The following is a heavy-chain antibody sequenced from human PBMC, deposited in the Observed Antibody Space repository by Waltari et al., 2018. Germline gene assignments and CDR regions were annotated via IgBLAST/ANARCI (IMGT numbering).Heavy chain of an antibody. J-gene: IGHJ3*02. V-gene: IGHV3-23*03. CDR2: IYNGDSST. CDR1: GFSFSTYA. Sequence: EVQLLESGGGLVQPGGSLRLSCAASGFSFSTYAMSWVRQAPGKGLEWVSVIYNGDSSTYYADSVKGRFTISRDNSKSTLYLQMDILRAEDTALYYCAKLQIVANLYDPFDIWGQGTMVTVSS. D-gene: IGHD5-12*01. CDR3: AKLQIVANLYDPFDI.